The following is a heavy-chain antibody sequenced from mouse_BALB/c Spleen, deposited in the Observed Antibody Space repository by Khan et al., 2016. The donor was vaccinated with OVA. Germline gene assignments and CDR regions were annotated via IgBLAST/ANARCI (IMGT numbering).Heavy chain of an antibody. CDR2: ISYSGST. V-gene: IGHV3-2*02. J-gene: IGHJ2*01. Sequence: EVQLVESGPGLVKPSQSLSLTCTVTGYSITSDYAWNWLRQFPGNKLEWMGYISYSGSTSYNPSLTSRISITRNTSKNQFFLQLNSVTTEDTATYYCTRSIMANWGQGTTLTGSS. CDR3: TRSIMAN. CDR1: GYSITSDYA.